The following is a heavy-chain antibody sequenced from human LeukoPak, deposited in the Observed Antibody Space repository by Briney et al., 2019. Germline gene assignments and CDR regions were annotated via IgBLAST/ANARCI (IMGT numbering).Heavy chain of an antibody. J-gene: IGHJ3*02. CDR3: ARSRDGYNYDI. CDR2: IYYSGST. Sequence: SETLSLTCTVSGGSISSYYWSWIRPPPGKGRAWIGYIYYSGSTNYNPSLKSRVTISVDTSKNQFSLKLSSVTAADTAVYYCARSRDGYNYDIWGQGTMVTVSS. CDR1: GGSISSYY. D-gene: IGHD5-24*01. V-gene: IGHV4-59*08.